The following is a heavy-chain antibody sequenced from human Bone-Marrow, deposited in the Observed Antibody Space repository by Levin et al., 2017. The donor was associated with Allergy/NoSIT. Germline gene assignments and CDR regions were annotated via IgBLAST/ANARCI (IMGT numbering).Heavy chain of an antibody. CDR1: GFTFDEFA. CDR2: ISWNSGNT. D-gene: IGHD3-3*01. Sequence: RTGGSLRLSCAASGFTFDEFAMHWVRQVPGKGLEWVSGISWNSGNTHYADSVKGRFTISRDNAKNSLYLQMNSLRPEDTALNFCAKDGEFGVLTHSFDYWGQGTLVTVSS. CDR3: AKDGEFGVLTHSFDY. J-gene: IGHJ4*02. V-gene: IGHV3-9*01.